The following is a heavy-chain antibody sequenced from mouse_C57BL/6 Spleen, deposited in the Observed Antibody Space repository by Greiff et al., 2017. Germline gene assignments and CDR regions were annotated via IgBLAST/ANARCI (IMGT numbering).Heavy chain of an antibody. D-gene: IGHD1-1*01. CDR3: ARRATVVAKNAMDY. CDR2: IYPGDGDT. Sequence: VQVVESGAELVKPGASVKISCKASGYAFSSYWMNWVKQRPGKGLEWIGQIYPGDGDTNYNGKFKGKATLTADKSSSTAYMQLSSLTSEDSAVYFCARRATVVAKNAMDYWGQGTSVTVSS. CDR1: GYAFSSYW. V-gene: IGHV1-80*01. J-gene: IGHJ4*01.